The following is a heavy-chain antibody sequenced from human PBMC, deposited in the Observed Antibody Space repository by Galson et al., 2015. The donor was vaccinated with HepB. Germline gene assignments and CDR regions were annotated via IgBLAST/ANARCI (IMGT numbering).Heavy chain of an antibody. D-gene: IGHD6-13*01. J-gene: IGHJ3*02. CDR3: AREYSSSWSTDAFDI. V-gene: IGHV1-46*01. CDR1: GYTFTSYY. Sequence: SVKVSCKAPGYTFTSYYMHWVRQAPGQGLEWMGIINPSGGSTSYAQKFQGRVTMTRDTSTSTVYMELSSLRSEDTAVYYCAREYSSSWSTDAFDIWGQGTMVTVSS. CDR2: INPSGGST.